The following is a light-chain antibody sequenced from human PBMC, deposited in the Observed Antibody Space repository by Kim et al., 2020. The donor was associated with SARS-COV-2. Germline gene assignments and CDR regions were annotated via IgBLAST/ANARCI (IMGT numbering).Light chain of an antibody. V-gene: IGLV1-40*01. CDR1: SSNIGTGYD. CDR3: QSYDSSLSGVI. Sequence: QSVLTQPPSVSGAPGQRVTISCTGSSSNIGTGYDVHWYQQFPGTTPTLLIYGNNNRPSGVPDRFSGSKSGTSASLAITGLQPEDEADYYCQSYDSSLSGVIFGGGTQLTVL. CDR2: GNN. J-gene: IGLJ2*01.